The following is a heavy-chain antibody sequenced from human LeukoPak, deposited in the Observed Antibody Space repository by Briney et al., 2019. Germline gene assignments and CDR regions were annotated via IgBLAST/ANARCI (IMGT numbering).Heavy chain of an antibody. CDR3: AKGGTYFDGSGRNYYYYYMDV. J-gene: IGHJ6*03. D-gene: IGHD3-10*01. CDR1: GFTFSNYG. Sequence: GGSLRLSCADSGFTFSNYGMNWVRQAPGKGLEWVSTISGRGGSTYYADSVKGRFTISRDNSKNTLYLQMNSLRAEDTAVYYCAKGGTYFDGSGRNYYYYYMDVWGKGTTVTISS. CDR2: ISGRGGST. V-gene: IGHV3-23*01.